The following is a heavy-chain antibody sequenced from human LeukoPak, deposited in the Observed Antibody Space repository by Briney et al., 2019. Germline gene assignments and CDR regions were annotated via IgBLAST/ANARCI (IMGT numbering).Heavy chain of an antibody. V-gene: IGHV4-34*01. J-gene: IGHJ4*02. CDR2: INHSGST. Sequence: SETLSLTCAVYGGSFSGYYWSWIRQPPGKGREWIGEINHSGSTNYNPSLKSRVTISVDTSKNQFSLKLSSVTAADTAVYYCARGLSWISFKYYFDYWGQGTLVTVSS. CDR1: GGSFSGYY. D-gene: IGHD2-2*03. CDR3: ARGLSWISFKYYFDY.